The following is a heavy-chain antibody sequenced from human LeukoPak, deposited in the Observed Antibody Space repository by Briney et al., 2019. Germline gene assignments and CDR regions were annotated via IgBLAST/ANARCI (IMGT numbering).Heavy chain of an antibody. D-gene: IGHD3-22*01. Sequence: ASVKVSCKASGYTFTGYYMHWVRQAPGQGLEWMGRINPNSGGTNYAQKFQGRVTMTRDTSISTAYMELSRLRSDDTAVYYCARDRGSSGYYTQFDYWGQGTLVTVSS. V-gene: IGHV1-2*06. J-gene: IGHJ4*02. CDR2: INPNSGGT. CDR3: ARDRGSSGYYTQFDY. CDR1: GYTFTGYY.